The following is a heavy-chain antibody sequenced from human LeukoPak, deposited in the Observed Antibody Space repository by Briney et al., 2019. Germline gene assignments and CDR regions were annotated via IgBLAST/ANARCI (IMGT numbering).Heavy chain of an antibody. V-gene: IGHV3-30-3*01. CDR2: ISYDGSNK. CDR1: GFTFSGYW. D-gene: IGHD2-2*01. Sequence: GGSLRLSCAASGFTFSGYWMSWVRQTPEKGLEWVAVISYDGSNKYYADSVKGRFTISRDNSKNTLYLQMNSLRAEDTAVYYCARDPSLGYCSSTSCYYSAEVDYWGQGTLVTVSS. J-gene: IGHJ4*02. CDR3: ARDPSLGYCSSTSCYYSAEVDY.